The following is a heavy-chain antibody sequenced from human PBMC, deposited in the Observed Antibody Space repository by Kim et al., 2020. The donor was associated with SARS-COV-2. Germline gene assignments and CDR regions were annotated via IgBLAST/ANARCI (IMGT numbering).Heavy chain of an antibody. CDR2: ISYDGSNK. CDR3: VAVQGYGVKKAFDI. J-gene: IGHJ3*02. D-gene: IGHD4-17*01. Sequence: GGSLRLSCAASGFTFSSYGMHWVRQAPGKGLEWVAVISYDGSNKYYADSVKGRFTISRDNSKNTLYLQMNSLRAEDTAVYYCVAVQGYGVKKAFDIWGQGTMVTVSS. V-gene: IGHV3-30*03. CDR1: GFTFSSYG.